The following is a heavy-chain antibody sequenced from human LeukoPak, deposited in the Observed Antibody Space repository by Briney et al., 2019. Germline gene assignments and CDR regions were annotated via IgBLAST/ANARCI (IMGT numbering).Heavy chain of an antibody. V-gene: IGHV1-46*01. Sequence: ASLNVSCKPSGYTLTSYYIYWVRQAPGQGLEWMGIINPSRGSTNYAQRFQGRVTMTRDMSTSTVYMELSSLRSEDTAIYYCARGGHVRVYDNSAYYGHEWGQGTLVTVSS. D-gene: IGHD3-22*01. J-gene: IGHJ4*02. CDR3: ARGGHVRVYDNSAYYGHE. CDR1: GYTLTSYY. CDR2: INPSRGST.